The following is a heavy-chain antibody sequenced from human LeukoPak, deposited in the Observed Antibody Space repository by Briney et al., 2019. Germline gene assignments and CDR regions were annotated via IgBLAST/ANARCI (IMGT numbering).Heavy chain of an antibody. D-gene: IGHD3-22*01. V-gene: IGHV1-69*04. J-gene: IGHJ4*02. Sequence: SVKVSCKASGGTFSSYAISWVRQAPGQGLEWMGRIIPILGIANYAQKFQGRVTITADKSTSTAYMELSSLRSEDTAVYYCARGGWNYDSSGRYFDYWGQGTLVTVSS. CDR2: IIPILGIA. CDR3: ARGGWNYDSSGRYFDY. CDR1: GGTFSSYA.